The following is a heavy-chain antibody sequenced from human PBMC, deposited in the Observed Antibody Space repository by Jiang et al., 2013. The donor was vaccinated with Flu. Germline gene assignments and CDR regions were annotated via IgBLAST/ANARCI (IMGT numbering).Heavy chain of an antibody. Sequence: GLVKPSETLSLTCTVSGGSISSSSYYWGWIRQPPGKGLEWIGSIYYSGSTYYNPSLKSRVTISVDTSKNQFSLKLSSVTAADTAVYYCARHGRDIVVSLGYGMDVWGQGTTVTVSS. V-gene: IGHV4-39*01. CDR3: ARHGRDIVVSLGYGMDV. J-gene: IGHJ6*02. D-gene: IGHD2-2*01. CDR1: GGSISSSSYY. CDR2: IYYSGST.